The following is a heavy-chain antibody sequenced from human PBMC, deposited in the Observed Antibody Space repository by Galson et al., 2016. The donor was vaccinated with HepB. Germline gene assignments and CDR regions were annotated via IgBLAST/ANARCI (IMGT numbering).Heavy chain of an antibody. Sequence: SETLSLTCTVSGGSISSSSYYWGWIRQPPGKGLEWIGSFYYSGSTYYNPSLKSRVTITVETSQNQFSLKLNSVAAADTAVYYCASRLVGDPFDIWGQGTMVIVSS. CDR3: ASRLVGDPFDI. J-gene: IGHJ3*02. D-gene: IGHD3-16*01. CDR2: FYYSGST. V-gene: IGHV4-39*01. CDR1: GGSISSSSYY.